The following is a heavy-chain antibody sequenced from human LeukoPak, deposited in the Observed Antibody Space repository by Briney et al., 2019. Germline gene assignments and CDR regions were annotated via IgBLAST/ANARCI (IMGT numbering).Heavy chain of an antibody. J-gene: IGHJ2*01. CDR2: IKQDGGEK. Sequence: PGGSLRLSCAASGFTFSDYYMSWIRQAPGKGLEWVANIKQDGGEKYYVDSVKGRFTISRDNAKSPLYLQMNSLRADDTAVYYCARRIAGTGPGGYFEPWGRGTLVSVSS. D-gene: IGHD6-19*01. V-gene: IGHV3-7*01. CDR1: GFTFSDYY. CDR3: ARRIAGTGPGGYFEP.